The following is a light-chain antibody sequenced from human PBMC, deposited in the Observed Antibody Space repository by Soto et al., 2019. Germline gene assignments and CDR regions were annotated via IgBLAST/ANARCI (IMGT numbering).Light chain of an antibody. Sequence: IVLTQSPGTLSLSPGERATLSCRASQTVSGSYLAWYQQKPGQAPRLLIYGASSRATDIPDRFSGSGSGTDXTLTISRLEPEDFAVYYCQQYGXXXWXXGQGTK. CDR2: GAS. CDR3: QQYGXXXWX. V-gene: IGKV3-20*01. J-gene: IGKJ1*01. CDR1: QTVSGSY.